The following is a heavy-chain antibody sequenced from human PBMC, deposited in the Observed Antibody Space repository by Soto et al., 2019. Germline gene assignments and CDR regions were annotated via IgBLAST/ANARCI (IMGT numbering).Heavy chain of an antibody. CDR3: ARQTTVTAIDTFDY. J-gene: IGHJ4*02. CDR2: IYPGDSDT. V-gene: IGHV5-51*01. D-gene: IGHD4-17*01. Sequence: GESLKISCKGSGYSFANYWTGWVRQMPGKGLEWMGIIYPGDSDTRYSPSFQGQVTISADKSINSAYLQWSSLRASDTAMYFCARQTTVTAIDTFDYSGQGTPVTVSS. CDR1: GYSFANYW.